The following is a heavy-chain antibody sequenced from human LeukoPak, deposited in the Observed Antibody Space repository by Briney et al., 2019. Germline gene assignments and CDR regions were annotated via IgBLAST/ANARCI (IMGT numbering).Heavy chain of an antibody. CDR2: IYYSGST. CDR3: ATDYGDYSPFDY. V-gene: IGHV4-30-4*01. CDR1: GGSISSGDYY. J-gene: IGHJ4*02. Sequence: PSETLSLTCTVSGGSISSGDYYWSWIRQPPGKGLEWIGYIYYSGSTYYNPSLKSRVTISVDTSKNQFSLKLSSVTAADTAVYFCATDYGDYSPFDYWGQGTLVTVSS. D-gene: IGHD4-17*01.